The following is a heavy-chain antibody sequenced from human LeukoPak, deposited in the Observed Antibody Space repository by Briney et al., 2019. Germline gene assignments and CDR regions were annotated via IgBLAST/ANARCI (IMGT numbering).Heavy chain of an antibody. V-gene: IGHV4-39*01. D-gene: IGHD2-21*01. CDR3: ASSDSSPALDY. CDR2: IYYSGST. Sequence: SETLSLTCTVSGGSISSSSYYWGWIRQPPGKGLEWIGSIYYSGSTYYNPSLKSRVTISVDTSKNQFSLKLSSVTAADTAVYYCASSDSSPALDYWGQGTLVTVSS. J-gene: IGHJ4*02. CDR1: GGSISSSSYY.